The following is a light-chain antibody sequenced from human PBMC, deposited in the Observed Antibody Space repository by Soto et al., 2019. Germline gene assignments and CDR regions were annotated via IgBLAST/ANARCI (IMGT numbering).Light chain of an antibody. Sequence: QAVVTQPPSVSEAPRQRVTISCSGSSSNIGNNGVNWYQQLPGKAPRLLIYYDDLVPSGVSDRFSGSKSGTSASLAISGLQSEDEADYYCAAWDDSLNGYVFGTGTKLTVL. CDR2: YDD. CDR3: AAWDDSLNGYV. CDR1: SSNIGNNG. J-gene: IGLJ1*01. V-gene: IGLV1-36*01.